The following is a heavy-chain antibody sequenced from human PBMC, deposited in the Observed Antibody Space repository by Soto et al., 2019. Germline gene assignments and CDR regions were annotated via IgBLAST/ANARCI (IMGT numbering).Heavy chain of an antibody. D-gene: IGHD3-3*01. J-gene: IGHJ3*02. CDR2: ISSSSSYT. CDR1: GFTFSDYY. CDR3: ARGGVVPQTTDAFDI. Sequence: QVQLVESGGGLVKPGGSLRLSCAASGFTFSDYYMSWIRQAPGKGLEWVSYISSSSSYTNYADSVKGRFTISRDNAKNSLYLQMNSLRAEDTAVYYCARGGVVPQTTDAFDIWGQGTMVTVSS. V-gene: IGHV3-11*05.